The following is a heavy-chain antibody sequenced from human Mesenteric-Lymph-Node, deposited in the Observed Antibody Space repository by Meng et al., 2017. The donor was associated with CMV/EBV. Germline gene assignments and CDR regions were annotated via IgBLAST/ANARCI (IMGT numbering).Heavy chain of an antibody. V-gene: IGHV3-64*02. D-gene: IGHD6-19*01. CDR2: ISSNGGST. J-gene: IGHJ4*02. CDR1: GFTFSSYA. CDR3: AREYSSGFDY. Sequence: SCAASGFTFSSYAMHWVRQAPGKGLEYVAAISSNGGSTYYAGSVKGRFTISRDNSKNTLYLQMGSLRAEDMAVYYCAREYSSGFDYWGQGTLVTVSS.